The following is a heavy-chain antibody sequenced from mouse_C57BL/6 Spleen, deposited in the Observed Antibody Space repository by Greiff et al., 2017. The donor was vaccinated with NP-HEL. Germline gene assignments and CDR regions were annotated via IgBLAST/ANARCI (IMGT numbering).Heavy chain of an antibody. CDR3: ARSGEFITTGYFDY. Sequence: QVQLKQSGPELVKPGASVKISCKASGYSFTSYYIHWVKQRPGQGLEWIGWIYPGSGNTKYNEKFKGKATLTADTSSSTAYMQLSSLTSEDSAVYYCARSGEFITTGYFDYWGQGTTLTVSS. J-gene: IGHJ2*01. CDR1: GYSFTSYY. V-gene: IGHV1-66*01. CDR2: IYPGSGNT. D-gene: IGHD1-1*01.